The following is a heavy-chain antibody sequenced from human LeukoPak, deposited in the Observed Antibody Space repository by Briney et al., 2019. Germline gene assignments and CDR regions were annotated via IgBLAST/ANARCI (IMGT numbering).Heavy chain of an antibody. CDR1: GLTFSSYW. Sequence: GGSLRLSCAASGLTFSSYWMSWVRQAPGKGLEWVANIKQDGSEKYYVDSVKGRFTISRDNAKNSLYLQMNSLRAEDTAVYYCARGDSYYDFWSGPKVYGMDVWGQGTTVTVSS. CDR2: IKQDGSEK. CDR3: ARGDSYYDFWSGPKVYGMDV. V-gene: IGHV3-7*01. J-gene: IGHJ6*02. D-gene: IGHD3-3*01.